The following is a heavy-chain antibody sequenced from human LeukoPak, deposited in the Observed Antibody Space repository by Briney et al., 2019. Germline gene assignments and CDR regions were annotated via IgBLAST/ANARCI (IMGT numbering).Heavy chain of an antibody. CDR3: ARGTQVRRSGIDY. CDR2: IYYSGST. D-gene: IGHD1-26*01. V-gene: IGHV4-39*07. CDR1: GGSISSSSYY. Sequence: SETLSLTCTVSGGSISSSSYYWGWIRQPPGKGLEWIGSIYYSGSTYYNPSLKSRVTISVDTSKNQFSLKLRSVTAADTAVYYCARGTQVRRSGIDYWGQGILVTVSS. J-gene: IGHJ4*02.